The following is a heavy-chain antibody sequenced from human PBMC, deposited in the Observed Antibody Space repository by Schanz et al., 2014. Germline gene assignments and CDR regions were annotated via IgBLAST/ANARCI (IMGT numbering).Heavy chain of an antibody. D-gene: IGHD6-13*01. CDR2: INSVGSNT. CDR3: ARGLIAAAGGAFDY. CDR1: GFTLSSYG. Sequence: EVQLVESGGGLVQPGGSLRLSCAASGFTLSSYGMHWVRQDPGKGLVWVARINSVGSNTYYADSVRGRFTMSRDNSKNTLYLQMNSLRAGDAAVYYCARGLIAAAGGAFDYWGQGTLVAVSA. J-gene: IGHJ4*02. V-gene: IGHV3-74*02.